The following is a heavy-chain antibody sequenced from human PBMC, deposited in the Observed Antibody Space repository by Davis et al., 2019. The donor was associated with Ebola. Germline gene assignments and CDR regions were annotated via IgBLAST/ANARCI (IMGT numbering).Heavy chain of an antibody. CDR1: GFTFSSYA. CDR3: AKGGGTSSSDFRRT. D-gene: IGHD6-6*01. V-gene: IGHV3-23*01. Sequence: GGSLRLSCAASGFTFSSYAMNWVRQAPGKGLEWVSVLSGSGDSTYYADSVKGRFTISRDNSKNTLYLQMNSLRAEDTAVYYCAKGGGTSSSDFRRTWGQGTLVTVSS. CDR2: LSGSGDST. J-gene: IGHJ5*02.